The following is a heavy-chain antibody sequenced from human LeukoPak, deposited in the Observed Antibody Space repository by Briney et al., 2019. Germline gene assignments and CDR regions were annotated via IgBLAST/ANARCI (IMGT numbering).Heavy chain of an antibody. CDR1: GYTFTSYD. V-gene: IGHV1-8*01. CDR3: ARGQVYSSSWGGYYYGMDV. CDR2: MNPNSGNT. Sequence: ASVKVSCEASGYTFTSYDINWVRQATGQGLEWMGWMNPNSGNTGYAQKFQGRVTMTRNTSISTAYMELSSLRSEDTAVYYCARGQVYSSSWGGYYYGMDVWGQGTTVTVSS. D-gene: IGHD6-13*01. J-gene: IGHJ6*02.